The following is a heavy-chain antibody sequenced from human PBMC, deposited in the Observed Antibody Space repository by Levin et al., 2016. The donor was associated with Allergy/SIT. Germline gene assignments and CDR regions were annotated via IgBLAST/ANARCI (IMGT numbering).Heavy chain of an antibody. CDR2: IYTSGST. CDR1: GGSISSYY. D-gene: IGHD3-9*01. CDR3: ARGSYDILTGYSNFDY. J-gene: IGHJ4*02. Sequence: SETLSLTCTVSGGSISSYYWSWIRQPAGKGLEWIGRIYTSGSTNYNPSLKSRVTMSVDTSKNQFSLKLSSVTAADTAVYYCARGSYDILTGYSNFDYWGQGTLVTVSS. V-gene: IGHV4-4*07.